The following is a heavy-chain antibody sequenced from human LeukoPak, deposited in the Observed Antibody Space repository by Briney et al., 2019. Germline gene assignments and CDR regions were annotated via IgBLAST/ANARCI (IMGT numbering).Heavy chain of an antibody. Sequence: GGSLRLSYAASGFTFDDYAMHWVRQTPGKGLEWVSHISWNSATIEYADSVKGRFTISRDNAKNTLYLQMNSLRAEDTAVYYCAREELGYFDYWGQGTLVTVSS. CDR1: GFTFDDYA. D-gene: IGHD1-7*01. CDR3: AREELGYFDY. V-gene: IGHV3-9*01. CDR2: ISWNSATI. J-gene: IGHJ4*02.